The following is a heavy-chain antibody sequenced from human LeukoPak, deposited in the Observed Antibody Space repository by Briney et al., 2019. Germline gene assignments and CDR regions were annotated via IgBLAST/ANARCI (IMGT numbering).Heavy chain of an antibody. J-gene: IGHJ4*02. Sequence: PGGSLRLSCGVSGFTFIHFALSWVRQAPGKGLQCDADFVKGRFTISRDNSKNTLYLQMTGLRAEDTAVYYCAKLKRVGIAPFENWGKGALGTVSS. CDR1: GFTFIHFA. CDR3: AKLKRVGIAPFEN. D-gene: IGHD3-10*01. V-gene: IGHV3-23*01.